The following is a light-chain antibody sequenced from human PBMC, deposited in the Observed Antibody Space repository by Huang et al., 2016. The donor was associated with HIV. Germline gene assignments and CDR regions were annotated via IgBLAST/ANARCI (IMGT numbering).Light chain of an antibody. V-gene: IGKV1-27*01. CDR2: AAS. Sequence: DIQMTQYPSSLSASVGDMVTITCRASQDIKNYLAWYQQKAGQVPKLLIYAASSLQSGVPSRFSGSGSGTDFTLSITSLQPEDVAIYYCQKYDSVPRTFGQGTKVDIK. CDR3: QKYDSVPRT. CDR1: QDIKNY. J-gene: IGKJ1*01.